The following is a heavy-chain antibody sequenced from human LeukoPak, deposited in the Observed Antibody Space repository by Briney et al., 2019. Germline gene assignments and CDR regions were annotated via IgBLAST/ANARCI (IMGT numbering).Heavy chain of an antibody. CDR2: ISSSSSYI. CDR1: GFTFGTYS. D-gene: IGHD2-2*01. Sequence: GGSLRLSCAASGFTFGTYSMNWVRQAPGKGLEWVSSISSSSSYIYYADSVKGRFTISRDNAKNSLFLQMSSLRAEDTAVYYCAKLVYCSSTSCPDYWGQGTLVTVSS. V-gene: IGHV3-21*04. J-gene: IGHJ4*02. CDR3: AKLVYCSSTSCPDY.